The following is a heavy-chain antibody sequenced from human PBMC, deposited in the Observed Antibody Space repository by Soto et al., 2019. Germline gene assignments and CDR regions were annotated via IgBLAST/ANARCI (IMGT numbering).Heavy chain of an antibody. Sequence: GGSLRLSCAASGLPFSSYAMSWVRQAPGKGLEWVSAISGSGGSTYYADSVKGRFTISRDNSKNTLYLQMNSLRAEDTAVYYCAKSRYGGPTSSYYFDYWGQGTLVTVSS. CDR3: AKSRYGGPTSSYYFDY. D-gene: IGHD4-17*01. CDR2: ISGSGGST. CDR1: GLPFSSYA. J-gene: IGHJ4*02. V-gene: IGHV3-23*01.